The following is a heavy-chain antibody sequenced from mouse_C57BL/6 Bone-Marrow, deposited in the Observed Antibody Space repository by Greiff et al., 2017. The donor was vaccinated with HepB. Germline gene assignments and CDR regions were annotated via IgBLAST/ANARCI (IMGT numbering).Heavy chain of an antibody. D-gene: IGHD1-1*01. CDR3: ARPYYYGSSPWFAY. V-gene: IGHV5-6*01. Sequence: EVMLVESGGDLVKPGGSLKLSCAASGFTFSSYGMSWVRQTPDKRLEWVATISSGGSYTYYPDSVKGRFTISRDNAKNTLYLQMSSLKSEDTAMYYGARPYYYGSSPWFAYWGQGTLVTVSA. J-gene: IGHJ3*01. CDR2: ISSGGSYT. CDR1: GFTFSSYG.